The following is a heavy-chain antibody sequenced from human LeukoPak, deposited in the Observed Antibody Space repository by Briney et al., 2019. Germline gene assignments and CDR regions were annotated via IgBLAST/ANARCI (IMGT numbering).Heavy chain of an antibody. CDR3: ARRCSSSSCPFEY. V-gene: IGHV5-10-1*01. CDR2: IDPSDSYT. J-gene: IGHJ4*02. CDR1: GYSFTSYW. Sequence: GESLKISCKGSGYSFTSYWISWVRQLPGKGLEWMGRIDPSDSYTNYSPSFQGHVTISADKSISTAYLQWSSLKASDTAMYYCARRCSSSSCPFEYWGQGTLVTVSS. D-gene: IGHD2-2*01.